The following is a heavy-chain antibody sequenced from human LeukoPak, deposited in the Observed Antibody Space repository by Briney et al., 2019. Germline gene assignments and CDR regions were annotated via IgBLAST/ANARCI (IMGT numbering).Heavy chain of an antibody. V-gene: IGHV4-39*01. J-gene: IGHJ4*02. CDR3: ARGLGGGDYVDF. CDR1: GGSISSSTYY. Sequence: SDTLSLTCTLSGGSISSSTYYWGWVRQPPGKGLEWIGTIYSGGSTYYNPSLTSRVTISGDTSKNQFLLRLSSVTAADTAVYHCARGLGGGDYVDFWGQGILVTVSS. CDR2: IYSGGST. D-gene: IGHD3/OR15-3a*01.